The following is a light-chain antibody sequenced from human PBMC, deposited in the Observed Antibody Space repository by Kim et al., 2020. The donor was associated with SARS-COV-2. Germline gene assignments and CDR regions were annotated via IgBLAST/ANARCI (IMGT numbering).Light chain of an antibody. J-gene: IGLJ2*01. V-gene: IGLV2-14*03. CDR3: SSYTSTSTYVL. CDR2: DVS. CDR1: SSDVGDYNY. Sequence: QSALTQPASVSGSPGQSITISCTGTSSDVGDYNYVSWYQQHPGKAPKLVICDVSNRPSGVSHSFSGSKSGNTASLTISGLQADDEADYYCSSYTSTSTYVLFGGGTQLTVL.